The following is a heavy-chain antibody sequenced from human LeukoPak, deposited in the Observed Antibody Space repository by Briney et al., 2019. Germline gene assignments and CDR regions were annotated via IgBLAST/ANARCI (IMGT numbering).Heavy chain of an antibody. Sequence: GASVKVSCKVSGHTLSGLAMHWVRQATGKGLEWMGGSDPEDGETIYAQEFKGRVTMIEDTATDTAYMELRSLRSEDTAVYYCAYRPPGDESFDIWGQGTLVTVSS. CDR2: SDPEDGET. D-gene: IGHD3-16*01. CDR3: AYRPPGDESFDI. V-gene: IGHV1-24*01. J-gene: IGHJ3*02. CDR1: GHTLSGLA.